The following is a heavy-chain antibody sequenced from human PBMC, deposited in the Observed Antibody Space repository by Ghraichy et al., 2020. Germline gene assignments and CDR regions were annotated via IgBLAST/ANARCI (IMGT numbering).Heavy chain of an antibody. CDR3: ARGRDGYNTDPFDY. CDR1: GFTFSSYS. D-gene: IGHD5-24*01. J-gene: IGHJ4*02. Sequence: GALRLSCAASGFTFSSYSMNWVRQAPGKGLEWVSSISSSSSYIYYADSVKGRFTISRDNAKNSLYLQMNSLRAEDTAVYYCARGRDGYNTDPFDYWGQGTLVTVSS. V-gene: IGHV3-21*01. CDR2: ISSSSSYI.